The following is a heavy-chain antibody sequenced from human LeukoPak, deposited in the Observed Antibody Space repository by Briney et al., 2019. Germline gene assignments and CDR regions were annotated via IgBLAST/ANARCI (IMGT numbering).Heavy chain of an antibody. Sequence: PSETLSLTCTVSGYSISSGCYWGWIRQPPGKGLEWFGSIYHSGSTYYNPSLKSRVTISVDTSKNQFSLKLSSVTAADTAVYYCARGLTTVTTSPNWYFDLWGRGTLVTVSS. CDR3: ARGLTTVTTSPNWYFDL. CDR2: IYHSGST. V-gene: IGHV4-38-2*02. J-gene: IGHJ2*01. D-gene: IGHD4-17*01. CDR1: GYSISSGCY.